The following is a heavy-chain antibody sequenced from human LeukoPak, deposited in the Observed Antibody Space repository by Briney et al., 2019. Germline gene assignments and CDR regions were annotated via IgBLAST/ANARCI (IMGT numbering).Heavy chain of an antibody. CDR3: ARDLVVGATNAFDI. V-gene: IGHV4-4*07. Sequence: SETLSLTCTVSGGSISSYYWSWIRQPAGKGLEWIGRIYTSGSTNYNPSLKSRVTMSVDTSKNQSSLKLSSVTAADTAVYYCARDLVVGATNAFDIWGQGTMVTVSS. CDR2: IYTSGST. D-gene: IGHD1-26*01. CDR1: GGSISSYY. J-gene: IGHJ3*02.